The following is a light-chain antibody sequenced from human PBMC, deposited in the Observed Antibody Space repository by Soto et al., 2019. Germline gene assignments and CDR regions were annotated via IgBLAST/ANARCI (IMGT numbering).Light chain of an antibody. CDR1: QSISNH. J-gene: IGKJ1*01. CDR2: AAS. V-gene: IGKV1-39*01. CDR3: QQYNSYSPT. Sequence: DIQMTPSPSSLSASVEDRVIITCRASQSISNHLNWYQQKPGKAPKLLIFAASSLQSGVPSRFSGSRSGPDFTLTISSLQPEDFATYYCQQYNSYSPTFGQGTRVEIK.